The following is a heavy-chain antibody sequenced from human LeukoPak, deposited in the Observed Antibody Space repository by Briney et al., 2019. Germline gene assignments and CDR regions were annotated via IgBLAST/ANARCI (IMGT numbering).Heavy chain of an antibody. V-gene: IGHV1-46*01. CDR3: ARAEWHGMDV. CDR1: GGTFSSYA. Sequence: GASVKVSCKASGGTFSSYAISWVRQAHAQGLEWMGRMCPSDGSISYAEKFQGRVTMTRDTSTSTVYMELSSLRSEDTAVYYCARAEWHGMDVWGQGTTVTVSS. J-gene: IGHJ6*02. CDR2: MCPSDGSI. D-gene: IGHD3-3*01.